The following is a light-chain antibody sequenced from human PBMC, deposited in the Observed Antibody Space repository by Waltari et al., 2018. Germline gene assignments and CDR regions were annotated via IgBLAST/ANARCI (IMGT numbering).Light chain of an antibody. Sequence: ETVMTQSPHTLSVSPGERATLTCRASQSVSSDLAWYQQKPGQAPRLLIYGASTRATGIPGRFSGSGSGTEFTLTISSLQSEDFAVYYCQQYNNWPLTFGGETKVEI. CDR2: GAS. CDR3: QQYNNWPLT. V-gene: IGKV3-15*01. CDR1: QSVSSD. J-gene: IGKJ4*01.